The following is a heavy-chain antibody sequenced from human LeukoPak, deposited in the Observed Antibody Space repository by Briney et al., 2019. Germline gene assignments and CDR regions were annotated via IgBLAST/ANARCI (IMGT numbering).Heavy chain of an antibody. V-gene: IGHV3-23*01. J-gene: IGHJ2*01. CDR2: ISGSGGST. D-gene: IGHD3-22*01. CDR1: GFTFSSYA. Sequence: GGSLRLSCAASGFTFSSYAMSWVRQAPGKGLEWVSAISGSGGSTYYADSVKGRFTISRDNAKNSMYLQMNSLRAEDTAVYYCARDRVRDYYDSSGYYPQQYFDLWGRGTLVTVSS. CDR3: ARDRVRDYYDSSGYYPQQYFDL.